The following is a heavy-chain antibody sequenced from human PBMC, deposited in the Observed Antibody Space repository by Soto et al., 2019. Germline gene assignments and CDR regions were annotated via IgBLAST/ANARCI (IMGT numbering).Heavy chain of an antibody. CDR2: ISGSGDNT. Sequence: EVQLLESGGRLVQPGGSLRLSCAASGFIFSTDALNWVRQAPGKGLEWVSGISGSGDNTYYADSVKGRFTISRDNSKNTLYLQMNYVRVEDTAVYYCAISPRSGYEPPWDYWGQGTLVTVSS. CDR1: GFIFSTDA. J-gene: IGHJ4*02. D-gene: IGHD5-12*01. CDR3: AISPRSGYEPPWDY. V-gene: IGHV3-23*01.